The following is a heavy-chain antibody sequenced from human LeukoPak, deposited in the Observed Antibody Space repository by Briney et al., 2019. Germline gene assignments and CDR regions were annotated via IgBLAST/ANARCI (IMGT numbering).Heavy chain of an antibody. V-gene: IGHV5-51*01. CDR3: ARPTNNYYDSSAYSKHGFDI. Sequence: GESLKISCTASGYSFSSYWIGWVRQMPGKGLEWMGIIYPGDSDTRYSPSFQGQVTISADKSTTTAYLQWSSLKASDTAMYFCARPTNNYYDSSAYSKHGFDIWGQGTMVTVSS. D-gene: IGHD3-22*01. CDR1: GYSFSSYW. J-gene: IGHJ3*02. CDR2: IYPGDSDT.